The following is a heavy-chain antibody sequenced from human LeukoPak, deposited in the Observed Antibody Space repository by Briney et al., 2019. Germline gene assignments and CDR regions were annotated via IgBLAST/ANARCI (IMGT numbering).Heavy chain of an antibody. D-gene: IGHD3-3*01. CDR1: GGTFSSYA. CDR2: IIPIFGTA. CDR3: ARDLSFGVASPFDY. J-gene: IGHJ4*02. V-gene: IGHV1-69*05. Sequence: SVKVSCKASGGTFSSYAISWVRRAPGQGLEWMGGIIPIFGTANYAQKFQGRVTITTDESTSTAYMELSSLRSEDTAVYYCARDLSFGVASPFDYWGQGTLVTVSS.